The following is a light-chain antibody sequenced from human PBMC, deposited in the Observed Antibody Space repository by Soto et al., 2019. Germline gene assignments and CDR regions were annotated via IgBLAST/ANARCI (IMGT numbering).Light chain of an antibody. CDR1: SSDVGSYNL. J-gene: IGLJ2*01. V-gene: IGLV2-23*01. CDR3: CSYAGSSTVV. CDR2: EGS. Sequence: QSALTQPASVSGSPGQSITISCTGTSSDVGSYNLVSWYQQHPGKAPKLMIYEGSKRPSGVSNRFSGSKSGNTASLTISGLQAEAEADYYCCSYAGSSTVVFGGGTKRTVL.